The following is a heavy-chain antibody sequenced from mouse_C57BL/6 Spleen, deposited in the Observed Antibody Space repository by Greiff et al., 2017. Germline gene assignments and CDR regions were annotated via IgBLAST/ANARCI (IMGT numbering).Heavy chain of an antibody. CDR3: TRSPFITTVVPY. Sequence: QVQLQQSGAELVRPGASVTLSCKASGYTLTDYEMHWVKQTPVHGLEWIGAIDPETGGTAYNQKFKGKAILTADKSSSTAYMELRSLTSEDSAVYYCTRSPFITTVVPYWGQGTLVTVSA. D-gene: IGHD1-1*01. J-gene: IGHJ3*01. CDR2: IDPETGGT. CDR1: GYTLTDYE. V-gene: IGHV1-15*01.